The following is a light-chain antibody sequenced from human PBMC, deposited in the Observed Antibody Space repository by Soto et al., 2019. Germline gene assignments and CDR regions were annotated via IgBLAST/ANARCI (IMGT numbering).Light chain of an antibody. CDR1: QGVSRK. CDR2: GAS. Sequence: DIVMTQSPATLSVAPGERVTFSCRASQGVSRKLAWYQHKPGQAPRLLISGASTGATGIPARFSGSGSGTEFTLTISSLEPEDFAVYYCQQRSNWPTFGPGTKVDIK. J-gene: IGKJ3*01. CDR3: QQRSNWPT. V-gene: IGKV3-15*01.